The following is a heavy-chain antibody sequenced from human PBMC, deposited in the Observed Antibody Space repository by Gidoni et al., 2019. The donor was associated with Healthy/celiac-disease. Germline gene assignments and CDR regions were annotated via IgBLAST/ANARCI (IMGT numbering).Heavy chain of an antibody. V-gene: IGHV4-39*01. CDR2: IYYSGST. CDR1: GGSISSSSYY. D-gene: IGHD3-22*01. Sequence: QLQLQESGPGLVKPSETLSLTCTVSGGSISSSSYYWGWIRQPPGKGLEWIGSIYYSGSTYYNPSLKSRVTISVDTSKNQFSLKLSSVTAADTAVYYCARLGGVDYYDSSGYPDYWGQGTLVTVSS. CDR3: ARLGGVDYYDSSGYPDY. J-gene: IGHJ4*02.